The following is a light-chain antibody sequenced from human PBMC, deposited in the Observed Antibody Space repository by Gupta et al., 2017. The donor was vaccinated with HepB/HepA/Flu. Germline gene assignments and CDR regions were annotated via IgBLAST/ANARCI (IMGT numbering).Light chain of an antibody. V-gene: IGLV2-14*03. CDR2: DVG. Sequence: QSALTQPASVSGSPGKSLTILCTGTSRDVGGYNFVSWYQQYPGKVPKLIIFDVGNRPSGVSNRFSGSKSGNTASLTISGLQAEDEADYYCTSYTSSSTWVFGGGTKLTVL. J-gene: IGLJ3*02. CDR3: TSYTSSSTWV. CDR1: SRDVGGYNF.